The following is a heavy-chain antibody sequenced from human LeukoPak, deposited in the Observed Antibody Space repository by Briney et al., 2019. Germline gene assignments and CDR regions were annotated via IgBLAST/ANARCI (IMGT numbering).Heavy chain of an antibody. V-gene: IGHV3-21*04. D-gene: IGHD4-17*01. CDR1: GFTFSDYA. J-gene: IGHJ3*02. CDR3: AKGMTTDDVAFDI. CDR2: MSSSSSYI. Sequence: PGGSLRLSCAASGFTFSDYAMNWVRQAPGKGLEWVSSMSSSSSYIYYADSVKGRFTISRDNSKYTLFLQMNSLRAEDTAVYYCAKGMTTDDVAFDIWGQGTMVTVSS.